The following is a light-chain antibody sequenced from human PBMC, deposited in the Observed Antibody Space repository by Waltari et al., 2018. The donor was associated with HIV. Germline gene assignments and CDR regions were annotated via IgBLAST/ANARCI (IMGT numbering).Light chain of an antibody. Sequence: QSVLTQPPSASGTPGQRVSISCSGSSSNIGSNTLNWYQQLPGTAPKLLIYTDNHRPSGVPDRCSGSKSDTSASLAISGLQSEDEADYYCSTWDDGLDGPVFGGGTKLTVL. CDR2: TDN. V-gene: IGLV1-44*01. J-gene: IGLJ3*02. CDR1: SSNIGSNT. CDR3: STWDDGLDGPV.